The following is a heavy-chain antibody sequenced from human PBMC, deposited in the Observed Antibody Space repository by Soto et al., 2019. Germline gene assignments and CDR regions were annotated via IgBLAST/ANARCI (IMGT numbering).Heavy chain of an antibody. J-gene: IGHJ4*02. V-gene: IGHV4-59*08. CDR2: IYYSGST. CDR3: ARLDGYDHYFDY. Sequence: PSETLSLTCTVSGGSISSHYWSWIRQPPGQGLEWIGYIYYSGSTNYNPSLKSRVTISVDTSKSQFSLRLSSVTAADPAVYFCARLDGYDHYFDYRGQGALVTVSS. D-gene: IGHD5-12*01. CDR1: GGSISSHY.